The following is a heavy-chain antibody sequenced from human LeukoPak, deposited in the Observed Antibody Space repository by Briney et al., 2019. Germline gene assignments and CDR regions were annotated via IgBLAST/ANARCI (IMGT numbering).Heavy chain of an antibody. J-gene: IGHJ4*02. Sequence: ASVKVSCKASGYTFTSYGISWVRQAPGQGLEWMGWISAYNGNTNYAQKPQGRVTMTTDTSTSTAYMELRSLRSDDTAVYYCARCCDILTGYSSCYFDYWGQGTLVTVSS. D-gene: IGHD3-9*01. CDR1: GYTFTSYG. V-gene: IGHV1-18*01. CDR3: ARCCDILTGYSSCYFDY. CDR2: ISAYNGNT.